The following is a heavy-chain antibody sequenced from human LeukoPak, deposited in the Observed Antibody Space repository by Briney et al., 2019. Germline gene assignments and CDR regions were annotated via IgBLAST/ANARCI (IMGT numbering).Heavy chain of an antibody. J-gene: IGHJ4*02. Sequence: GGSLRLSCAASEFTFSSYGMHWVRQAPGKGLEWMAFIRYDGSNKYYADSVKGRFTISRDNSKNTLFLQMNSLRVEDTAVYYCAKDQPYKWGDREIMTGYYDYWGQGTLVTVSS. CDR3: AKDQPYKWGDREIMTGYYDY. CDR2: IRYDGSNK. CDR1: EFTFSSYG. V-gene: IGHV3-30*02. D-gene: IGHD3-9*01.